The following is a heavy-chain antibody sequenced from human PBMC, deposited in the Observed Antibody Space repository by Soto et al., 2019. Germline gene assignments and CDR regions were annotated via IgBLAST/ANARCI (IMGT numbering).Heavy chain of an antibody. CDR3: AGACSGGSCSLWDIDC. J-gene: IGHJ4*02. D-gene: IGHD2-15*01. CDR2: ISYDGTNK. CDR1: GFTFSTYA. V-gene: IGHV3-30-3*01. Sequence: QVQLVESGGGVVQPGRSLRLSCAASGFTFSTYAMHWVRQAPGKGLEWVAVISYDGTNKYYADSVKGQFTISRDNSKNPLYLQMNRLRLEDTAVYYCAGACSGGSCSLWDIDCWGQGTLVTVSS.